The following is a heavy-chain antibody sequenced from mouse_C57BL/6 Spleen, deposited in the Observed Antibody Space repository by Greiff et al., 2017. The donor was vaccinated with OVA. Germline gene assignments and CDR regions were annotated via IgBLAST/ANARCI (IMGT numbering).Heavy chain of an antibody. V-gene: IGHV5-17*01. CDR3: ARLYYGSTYAMDY. CDR1: GFTFSDYG. Sequence: EVMLVESGGGLVKPGGSLKLSCAASGFTFSDYGMHWVRQAPEKGLEWVAYISRGSGTIYYADKVKGRVTISRDNATNTLFLQMTSLRSEDTAMYYCARLYYGSTYAMDYWGQGTSVTVSS. D-gene: IGHD1-1*01. J-gene: IGHJ4*01. CDR2: ISRGSGTI.